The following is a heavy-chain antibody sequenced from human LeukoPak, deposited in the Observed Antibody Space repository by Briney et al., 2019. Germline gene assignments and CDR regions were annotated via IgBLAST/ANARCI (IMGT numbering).Heavy chain of an antibody. V-gene: IGHV3-23*01. CDR1: GFTFSSYA. CDR2: ISGSGGST. J-gene: IGHJ4*02. CDR3: AKDDTSCSSTSCYLSPFDY. Sequence: GSLRLSCAASGFTFSSYAMSWVRQAPGKGLEWVSAISGSGGSTYYADSVKGRFTISRDNSKNTLYLQMNSLRAEDTAVYYCAKDDTSCSSTSCYLSPFDYWGQGTLVTVSS. D-gene: IGHD2-2*01.